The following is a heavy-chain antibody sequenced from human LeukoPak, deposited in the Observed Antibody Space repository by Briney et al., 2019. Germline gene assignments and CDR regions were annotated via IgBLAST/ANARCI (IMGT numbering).Heavy chain of an antibody. CDR3: AKDHRGALTSLFVFDI. J-gene: IGHJ3*02. V-gene: IGHV3-9*01. Sequence: GGSLRLSCAASGFTFDDYAMHWVRQAPGKGLEWVSGISWNSGSIGYADSVKGRFTISRDNAKNSLYLQMNSLRAEDTALYYCAKDHRGALTSLFVFDIWGQGTMVTVSS. CDR1: GFTFDDYA. CDR2: ISWNSGSI. D-gene: IGHD2-15*01.